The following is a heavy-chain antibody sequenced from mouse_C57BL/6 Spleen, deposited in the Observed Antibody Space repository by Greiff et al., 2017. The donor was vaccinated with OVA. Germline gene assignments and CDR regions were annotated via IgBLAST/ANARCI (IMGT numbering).Heavy chain of an antibody. CDR2: IYPGDGDT. Sequence: QVQLQQSGPELVKPGASVKISCKASGYAFSSSWMNWVKQRPGKGLEWIGRIYPGDGDTNYNGKFKGKATLTADKSSSTAYMQLSSLTSEDSAVYFCARCYGYEGYAMDYWGQGTSVTVSS. J-gene: IGHJ4*01. CDR3: ARCYGYEGYAMDY. D-gene: IGHD2-2*01. V-gene: IGHV1-82*01. CDR1: GYAFSSSW.